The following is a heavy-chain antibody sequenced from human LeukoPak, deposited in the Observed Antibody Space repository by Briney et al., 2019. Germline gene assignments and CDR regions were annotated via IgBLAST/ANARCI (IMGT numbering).Heavy chain of an antibody. CDR1: GGSISSYY. CDR2: IYYSGST. J-gene: IGHJ3*02. V-gene: IGHV4-59*08. D-gene: IGHD6-19*01. Sequence: PSETLSLTCTVSGGSISSYYWSWIRQPPGKGLEWIGYIYYSGSTNYNPSLKSRVTISVDTSKNQFSLKLSSVTAADTAAYYCAKTAVAGSQDAFDIWGQGTMVTVSS. CDR3: AKTAVAGSQDAFDI.